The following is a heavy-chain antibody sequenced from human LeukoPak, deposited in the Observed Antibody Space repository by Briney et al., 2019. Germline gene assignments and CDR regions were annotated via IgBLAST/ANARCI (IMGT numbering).Heavy chain of an antibody. CDR2: IHPSGST. V-gene: IGHV4-4*07. CDR3: ARSKADIVATMRHEAFDI. CDR1: GDSISSYY. Sequence: SETLSLTCTVSGDSISSYYWSWIRQPAGKGLEWIGRIHPSGSTYYNPSLKSRVTISVDTSKNQFSLKLSSVTAADTAVYYCARSKADIVATMRHEAFDIWGQGTMVTVSS. J-gene: IGHJ3*02. D-gene: IGHD5-12*01.